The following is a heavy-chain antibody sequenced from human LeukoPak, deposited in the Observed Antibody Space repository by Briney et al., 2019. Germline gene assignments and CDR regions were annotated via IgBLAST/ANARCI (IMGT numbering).Heavy chain of an antibody. CDR3: AKDRVGFGELLGSFDY. CDR2: ISYDGSNK. V-gene: IGHV3-30*18. Sequence: GRSLRLSCAASGFTFSSYGMHWVRQAPGKGLEWVAVISYDGSNKYYADSVKGRFTISRDNSKNTLYLQMNSLRAEDTAVYYCAKDRVGFGELLGSFDYWGQGTLVTVSP. CDR1: GFTFSSYG. J-gene: IGHJ4*02. D-gene: IGHD3-10*01.